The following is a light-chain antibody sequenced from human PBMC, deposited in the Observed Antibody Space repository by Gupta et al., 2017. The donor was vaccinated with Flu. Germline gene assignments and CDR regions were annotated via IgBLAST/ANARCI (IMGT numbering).Light chain of an antibody. CDR1: SGSIASNY. CDR3: QSYDSSNQGV. V-gene: IGLV6-57*01. J-gene: IGLJ3*02. CDR2: EDN. Sequence: VTISCTRSSGSIASNYVQWYQQRPGRTPTTVIYEDNKRHSGGPDRFSGSIDSSSNAASLTISGLKKEDEADYYCQSYDSSNQGVFGGGTKLTVL.